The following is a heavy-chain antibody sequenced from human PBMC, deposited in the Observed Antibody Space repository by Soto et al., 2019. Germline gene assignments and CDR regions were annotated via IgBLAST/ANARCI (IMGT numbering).Heavy chain of an antibody. CDR3: AKSGALIGDYESDAFDS. CDR1: GFTFSSYA. V-gene: IGHV3-23*01. D-gene: IGHD4-17*01. J-gene: IGHJ3*02. CDR2: ISGSGGST. Sequence: GGSLRLSCAASGFTFSSYAMSWVRQAPGKGLEWVSAISGSGGSTYYADSVKGRFTISRDNSKNTLYLQMNSLRAEDTAVYYCAKSGALIGDYESDAFDSWGQGTMVTVSS.